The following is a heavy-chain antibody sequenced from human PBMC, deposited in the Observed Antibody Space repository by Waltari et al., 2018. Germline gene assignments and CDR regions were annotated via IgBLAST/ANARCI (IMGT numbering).Heavy chain of an antibody. CDR3: ARARTKYYDIFTGYDGPWFDP. V-gene: IGHV4-30-4*08. D-gene: IGHD3-9*01. CDR2: RYDSGIT. J-gene: IGHJ5*02. Sequence: QVQLQESGPGLVKPSQTLSLTRTFSGGSISSGDYYLSWIRQPPGKGLEWIGYRYDSGITYYNPSLKSRFTISVDTSKNQFSLKLSSVTAADTAVYYCARARTKYYDIFTGYDGPWFDPWGQGTLVTVSS. CDR1: GGSISSGDYY.